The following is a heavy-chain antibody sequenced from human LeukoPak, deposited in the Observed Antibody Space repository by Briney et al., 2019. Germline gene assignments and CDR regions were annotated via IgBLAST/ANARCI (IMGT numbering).Heavy chain of an antibody. CDR1: GCSVSSCSYY. CDR3: AIDSSGWDYDY. V-gene: IGHV4-61*01. J-gene: IGHJ4*02. Sequence: PSETLSLTCTVSGCSVSSCSYYWSWLRQPPGKGLEWIGYIYYSGSTNYNPSLKSRVTISVDTYKTQFSLKLSSVTAADTAVYYCAIDSSGWDYDYGGQGALVTVSA. CDR2: IYYSGST. D-gene: IGHD6-19*01.